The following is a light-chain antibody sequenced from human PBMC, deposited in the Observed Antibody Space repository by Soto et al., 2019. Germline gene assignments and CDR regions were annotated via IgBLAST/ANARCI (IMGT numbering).Light chain of an antibody. CDR3: QKYNAY. V-gene: IGKV1-5*01. CDR2: DAS. J-gene: IGKJ3*01. CDR1: QSIGSW. Sequence: DIQMTQSPSTLSASVGDRVSITCRASQSIGSWLAWYQQKPGKAPKLLIYDASSLKSGVPSRFNGSGSGTEFTLTISSLQPDDFATYYCQKYNAYFGPGTKVDIK.